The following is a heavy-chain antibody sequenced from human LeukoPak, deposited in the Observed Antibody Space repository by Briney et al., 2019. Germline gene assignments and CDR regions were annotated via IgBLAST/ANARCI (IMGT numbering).Heavy chain of an antibody. CDR2: MNPNRGNT. V-gene: IGHV1-8*01. J-gene: IGHJ6*02. D-gene: IGHD3-9*01. CDR3: ARVLRYFDWSPAGGMDV. Sequence: ASVKVSCKASGYTFTSYDINWVRQATGQGLEWMGWMNPNRGNTGYAQKFQGRVTMTRNTSISTAYMELSSLRSEDTAVYYCARVLRYFDWSPAGGMDVWGQGTTVTVSS. CDR1: GYTFTSYD.